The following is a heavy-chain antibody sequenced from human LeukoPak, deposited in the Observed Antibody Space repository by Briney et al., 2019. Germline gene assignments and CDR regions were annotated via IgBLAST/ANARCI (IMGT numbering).Heavy chain of an antibody. J-gene: IGHJ6*02. CDR3: ARVRLPRGYSGYDLSYYYGMDV. CDR2: INPNSGGT. CDR1: GYTFTGYY. V-gene: IGHV1-2*02. Sequence: GASVKVSCKASGYTFTGYYMHWVRQAPGQGLEWMGWINPNSGGTNYAQKFQGRVTMTRDTSISTAYMELSRLRSDDTAVYYCARVRLPRGYSGYDLSYYYGMDVWGQGTTVTVSS. D-gene: IGHD5-12*01.